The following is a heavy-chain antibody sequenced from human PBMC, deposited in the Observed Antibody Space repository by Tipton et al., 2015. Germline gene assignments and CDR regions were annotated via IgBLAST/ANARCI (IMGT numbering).Heavy chain of an antibody. D-gene: IGHD6-13*01. Sequence: SLRLSCAASGFTFSDYYMNWIRQAPGKGLEWVSCISSSGSTIYYADSVKGRFTISRDNAKNSLYLQMNSLRAEDTAVYYCARERAVAGTFDYWGQGTLVTVSS. J-gene: IGHJ4*02. CDR3: ARERAVAGTFDY. CDR2: ISSSGSTI. CDR1: GFTFSDYY. V-gene: IGHV3-11*04.